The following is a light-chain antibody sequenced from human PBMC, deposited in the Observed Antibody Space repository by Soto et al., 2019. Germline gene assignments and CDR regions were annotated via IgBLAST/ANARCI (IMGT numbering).Light chain of an antibody. CDR3: AAWDDSLNGVV. CDR1: SSNIGTNT. J-gene: IGLJ2*01. Sequence: QSVLTQPPSASGTPGQRVTISCSGGSSNIGTNTVNWYQQLPGTAPKLLMYGNNRRPSGVPDRFSGSKSGTSASLAISGLQSEDEADYYCAAWDDSLNGVVFGGGTKLTVL. V-gene: IGLV1-44*01. CDR2: GNN.